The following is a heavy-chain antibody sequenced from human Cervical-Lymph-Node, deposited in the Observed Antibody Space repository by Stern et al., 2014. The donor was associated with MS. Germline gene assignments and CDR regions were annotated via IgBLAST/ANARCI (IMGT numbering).Heavy chain of an antibody. Sequence: VQLLESGAGVKKPGASVKVSCKASGYTFTSYDINWVRQATGQGLEWMGWMNPNSGNTGYAQKFQGRVTMTRNTSISTAYMELSSLRSEDTAVYYCARALPDYYGSGSSYDYWGQGTLVTVSS. CDR1: GYTFTSYD. CDR2: MNPNSGNT. D-gene: IGHD3-10*01. V-gene: IGHV1-8*01. CDR3: ARALPDYYGSGSSYDY. J-gene: IGHJ4*02.